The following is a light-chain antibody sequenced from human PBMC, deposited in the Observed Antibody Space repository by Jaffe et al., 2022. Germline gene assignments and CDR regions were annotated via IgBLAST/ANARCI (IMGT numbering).Light chain of an antibody. Sequence: EIVLTQSPATLSLSPGERATLSCRASQSVSSYLAWYQQKPGQAPRLLIYDASNRATGIPARFSGSGSGTDFTLTISSLEPEDFAVYYCQQRRSWPITFGQGTRLEIK. CDR2: DAS. V-gene: IGKV3-11*01. J-gene: IGKJ5*01. CDR3: QQRRSWPIT. CDR1: QSVSSY.